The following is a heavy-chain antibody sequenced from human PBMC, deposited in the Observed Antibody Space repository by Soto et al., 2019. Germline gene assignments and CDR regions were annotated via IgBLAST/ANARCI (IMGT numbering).Heavy chain of an antibody. D-gene: IGHD4-4*01. CDR2: INPSEGRT. CDR3: ARGREYSFGYNWFDP. CDR1: GYPFTSYH. J-gene: IGHJ5*02. V-gene: IGHV1-46*01. Sequence: QVQLVQSGAEVRKPGASVKLSCQTSGYPFTSYHMHWVRQAPGQGLEWMGVINPSEGRTRYSQKFQDRVTMTRDTSTSTVYMELSSLRSEDTATYFCARGREYSFGYNWFDPWAREPCSPSPQ.